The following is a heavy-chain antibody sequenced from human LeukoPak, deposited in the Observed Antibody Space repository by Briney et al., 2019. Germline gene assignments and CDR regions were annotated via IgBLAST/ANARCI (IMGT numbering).Heavy chain of an antibody. D-gene: IGHD5-18*01. Sequence: AGGSLRLSCAASGFTFSSYGMHWVRQAPGKGLEWVAVISYDGSNKYYADSVKGRFTISRDNSKNTLYLQMNSLRAEDTAVYYCAKDTLTYTAMVPGEDYFDYWGQGTLVTVSS. V-gene: IGHV3-30*18. CDR1: GFTFSSYG. CDR2: ISYDGSNK. J-gene: IGHJ4*02. CDR3: AKDTLTYTAMVPGEDYFDY.